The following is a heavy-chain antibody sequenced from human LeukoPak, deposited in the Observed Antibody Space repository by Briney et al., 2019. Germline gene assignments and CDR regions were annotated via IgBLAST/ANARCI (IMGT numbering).Heavy chain of an antibody. D-gene: IGHD3-22*01. Sequence: ASVKVSCKVSGYTLTELSMHWVRQAPGKGLEWMGGFDPEDGETIYAQKFQGRVTMTEDTSTDTAYVELRSLKSEDTAVYYCAEGKKWVLGYWGQGTLVTVSS. V-gene: IGHV1-24*01. CDR1: GYTLTELS. J-gene: IGHJ4*02. CDR3: AEGKKWVLGY. CDR2: FDPEDGET.